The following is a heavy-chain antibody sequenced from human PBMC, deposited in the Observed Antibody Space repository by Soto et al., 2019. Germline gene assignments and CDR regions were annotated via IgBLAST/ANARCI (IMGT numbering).Heavy chain of an antibody. CDR3: ARDVMTSVTEDY. CDR1: GFTFSSFV. Sequence: QVQLMESGGGVVQSGRSLRLSCAASGFTFSSFVMHWVRQAPGKGLEWVAMISYDGSNKNYADSVKGRFTISRDNSKNTLYLQMNSLRAEDTAKHFCARDVMTSVTEDYWGQGTLVTVSS. J-gene: IGHJ4*02. V-gene: IGHV3-30-3*01. D-gene: IGHD4-17*01. CDR2: ISYDGSNK.